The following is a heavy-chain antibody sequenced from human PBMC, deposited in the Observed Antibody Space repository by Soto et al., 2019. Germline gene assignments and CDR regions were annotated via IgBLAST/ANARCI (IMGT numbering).Heavy chain of an antibody. V-gene: IGHV4-34*01. CDR1: GGSFSGYY. Sequence: PSETLSLTCAVYGGSFSGYYWSWIRQPPGKGLEWIGEINHSGSTNYNPSLKSRVTISVDTSKNQFSLKVSGVSAADTAVYYCATSKKGYNWNYFDRWGQGALVTVSS. D-gene: IGHD1-20*01. CDR3: ATSKKGYNWNYFDR. J-gene: IGHJ4*02. CDR2: INHSGST.